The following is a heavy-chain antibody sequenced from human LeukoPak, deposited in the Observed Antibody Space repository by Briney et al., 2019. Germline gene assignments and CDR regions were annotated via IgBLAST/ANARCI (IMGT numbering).Heavy chain of an antibody. CDR1: GGYIGSSLQY. V-gene: IGHV4-39*01. CDR3: ARSVRSFAQYYFDY. Sequence: SETLSLTCSVSGGYIGSSLQYWGWIRQTPGKGLEWIATVYYSGTTFYNPSLKSRVTISLDTSKNEFSLKLNSVTDADTAVYYCARSVRSFAQYYFDYWGQGTLVTVSS. CDR2: VYYSGTT. J-gene: IGHJ4*02. D-gene: IGHD3-3*01.